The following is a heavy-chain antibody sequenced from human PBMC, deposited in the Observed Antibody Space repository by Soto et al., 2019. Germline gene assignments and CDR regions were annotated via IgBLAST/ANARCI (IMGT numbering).Heavy chain of an antibody. J-gene: IGHJ4*02. CDR3: VGGQYYFDY. V-gene: IGHV3-30*03. CDR2: ISYDGGNK. CDR1: GFPITTYV. Sequence: QVQLVESGGGVVQPGRSLRLSCAASGFPITTYVMHWVREGPGKGLEWVAVISYDGGNKYYADSVKGRFTISRDNSKNMLYLQMNSLRPEDTALYYCVGGQYYFDYRGQGTLVTVSS. D-gene: IGHD2-15*01.